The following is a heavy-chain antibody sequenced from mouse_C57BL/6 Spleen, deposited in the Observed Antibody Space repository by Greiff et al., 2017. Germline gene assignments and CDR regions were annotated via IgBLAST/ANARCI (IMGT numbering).Heavy chain of an antibody. Sequence: VQLQQPGAELVMPGASVKLSCKASGYTFTSYWMHWVKQRPGQGLEWIGEIDPSDSYTNYNQKFKGKSTLTVDKSSSTAYMQLSSLTSEDSAVYYCARGLLRNAMDYWGQGTSVTVSS. D-gene: IGHD2-10*01. CDR3: ARGLLRNAMDY. J-gene: IGHJ4*01. CDR1: GYTFTSYW. CDR2: IDPSDSYT. V-gene: IGHV1-69*01.